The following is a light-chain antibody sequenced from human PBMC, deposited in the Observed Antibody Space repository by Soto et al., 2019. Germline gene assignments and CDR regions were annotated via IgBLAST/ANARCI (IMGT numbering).Light chain of an antibody. CDR2: GAS. J-gene: IGKJ5*01. CDR1: QSVSSN. CDR3: QQYNNWPPST. Sequence: EIVMTQSPATLSVSPGERATLSCRASQSVSSNLAWYQHNPGQAPRLLIYGASTRATDVPARFNGSGSGTYFTLTISSLQSEDFAVYYCQQYNNWPPSTFGQGTRLEIK. V-gene: IGKV3-15*01.